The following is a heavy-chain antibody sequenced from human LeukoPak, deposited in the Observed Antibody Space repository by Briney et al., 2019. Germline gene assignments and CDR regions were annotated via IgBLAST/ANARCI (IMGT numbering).Heavy chain of an antibody. CDR3: ARGRTPLYYAYYYYMDV. J-gene: IGHJ6*03. CDR2: INPNSGGT. CDR1: GYTFTGYY. Sequence: ASVKVSCKASGYTFTGYYMHWVRQAPGQGLEWMGWINPNSGGTNYAQKFQGRVTMTRDTSISTAYMELSRLRSDDTAVYYCARGRTPLYYAYYYYMDVWGKGTTVTVSS. D-gene: IGHD3-10*01. V-gene: IGHV1-2*02.